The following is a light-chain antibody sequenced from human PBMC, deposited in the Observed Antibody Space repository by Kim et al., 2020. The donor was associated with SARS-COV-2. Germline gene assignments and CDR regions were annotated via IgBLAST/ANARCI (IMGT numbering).Light chain of an antibody. Sequence: SSELTQDPAVSVALGQTVRITCQGDSLRTYYAAWYQQKPGQAPVRVIYGQGHRPSGIPDRFSGSSSGNSASLTITGAQAEDEADYYCNSWDNNFHHPIFGGGTQLTVL. J-gene: IGLJ2*01. CDR3: NSWDNNFHHPI. CDR1: SLRTYY. V-gene: IGLV3-19*02. CDR2: GQG.